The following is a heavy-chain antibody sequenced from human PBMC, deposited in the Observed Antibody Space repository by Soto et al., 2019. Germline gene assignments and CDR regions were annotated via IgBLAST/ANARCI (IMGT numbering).Heavy chain of an antibody. CDR2: ISYDGSNK. Sequence: VQLVESGGGVVQPGRSLRLSCAASGFTFSSYGMHWVRQAPGKGLEWVAVISYDGSNKYYADSVTGRFTISRDNSKNTLYLQMNSLRAEDTSVYYCAKDHSSGWPFDSWGQGTLVTVSS. D-gene: IGHD6-19*01. CDR1: GFTFSSYG. CDR3: AKDHSSGWPFDS. V-gene: IGHV3-30*18. J-gene: IGHJ4*02.